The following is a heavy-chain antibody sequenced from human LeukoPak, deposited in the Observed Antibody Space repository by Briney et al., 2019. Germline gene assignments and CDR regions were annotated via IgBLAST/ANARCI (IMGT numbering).Heavy chain of an antibody. D-gene: IGHD2-15*01. J-gene: IGHJ4*02. CDR3: AKERDLVAVTYYFDY. Sequence: GGSLRLSCAASGFTFSSYGIHWVRQAPGKGLEWVAFIRNDGSDKYYADSVKGRFAVSRDNSKNTVYLQMNSLRVEDAAVYYCAKERDLVAVTYYFDYWGQGTLVTVFS. V-gene: IGHV3-30*02. CDR1: GFTFSSYG. CDR2: IRNDGSDK.